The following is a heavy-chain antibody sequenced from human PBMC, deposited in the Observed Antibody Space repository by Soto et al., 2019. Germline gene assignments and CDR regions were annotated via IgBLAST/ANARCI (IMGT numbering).Heavy chain of an antibody. V-gene: IGHV3-23*01. J-gene: IGHJ2*01. CDR1: GFTFSDYA. CDR2: ISATGGNI. D-gene: IGHD3-16*01. CDR3: AKVAVGLGYFDL. Sequence: GGSLRLSCVASGFTFSDYAMTWVRQAPGKGLEWVATISATGGNIEYTDSLKGRFTISRGNSKNTLYLQLNGLTSDDTAVHYCAKVAVGLGYFDLWGRGTLVTVSS.